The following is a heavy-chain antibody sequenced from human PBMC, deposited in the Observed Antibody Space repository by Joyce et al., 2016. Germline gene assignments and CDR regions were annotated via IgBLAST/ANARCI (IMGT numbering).Heavy chain of an antibody. CDR2: INPNGGGT. J-gene: IGHJ3*01. CDR1: GYIFTGYY. Sequence: QVKLVQSGAEVKKPGASVKVSCKASGYIFTGYYIHWVRQAPGQGLEWMGWINPNGGGTSYVQKFQGRVTMTRDTSISTAYMELSRLTSDDTAVYYCASQVLMVYASDAFDVWGQGTMVIVSS. V-gene: IGHV1-2*02. D-gene: IGHD2-8*01. CDR3: ASQVLMVYASDAFDV.